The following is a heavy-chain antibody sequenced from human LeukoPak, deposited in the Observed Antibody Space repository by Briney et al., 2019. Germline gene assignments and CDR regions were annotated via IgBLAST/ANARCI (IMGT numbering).Heavy chain of an antibody. Sequence: GGSLRLSCAASGFTFSSYSMNWVRQAPGKGLEWVAVISYDGSNKYYADSVKGRFTISRDNSKNTLYLQMNSLRAEDTAVYYCASSSIVVYYWGQGTLVTVSS. CDR2: ISYDGSNK. D-gene: IGHD3-22*01. J-gene: IGHJ4*02. CDR1: GFTFSSYS. V-gene: IGHV3-30*03. CDR3: ASSSIVVYY.